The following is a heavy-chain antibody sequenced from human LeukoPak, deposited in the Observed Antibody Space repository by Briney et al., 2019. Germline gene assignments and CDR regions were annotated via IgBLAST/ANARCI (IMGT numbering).Heavy chain of an antibody. CDR3: ARGGLWLVNDAFSF. J-gene: IGHJ3*01. CDR1: GFPFSGYG. CDR2: ISYDGSEE. Sequence: GRSLRLSCAASGFPFSGYGMHWVRQAPGEGLEWVAAISYDGSEEDYADSVKGRFIVSSDYSKNTLYLHMNSLRAEDTAVYYCARGGLWLVNDAFSFWGQGTTVIVSS. V-gene: IGHV3-30*03. D-gene: IGHD6-19*01.